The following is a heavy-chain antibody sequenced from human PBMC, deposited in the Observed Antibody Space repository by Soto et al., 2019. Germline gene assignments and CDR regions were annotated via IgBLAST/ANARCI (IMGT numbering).Heavy chain of an antibody. Sequence: PGGSLRLSCAASGFTFSSYSMNWVRQAPGKGLEWVSSISSSSSYIYYADSVKGRFAISRDNAKNSLYLQMNSLRAEDTAVYYCARYPGGSSTENYFDDWGQGTLVTVSS. D-gene: IGHD6-6*01. V-gene: IGHV3-21*01. CDR3: ARYPGGSSTENYFDD. CDR2: ISSSSSYI. CDR1: GFTFSSYS. J-gene: IGHJ4*02.